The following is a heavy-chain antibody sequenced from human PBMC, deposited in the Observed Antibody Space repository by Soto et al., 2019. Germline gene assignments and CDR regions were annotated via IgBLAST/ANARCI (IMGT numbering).Heavy chain of an antibody. V-gene: IGHV1-69*13. CDR2: IIPIFGTA. CDR3: ASLDRVGATDWYFDL. Sequence: SVKVSCKASGGTFSSYAISWVRQAPGQGLEWMGGIIPIFGTANYAQKFQGRVTITADESTSTAYMELSSLRSEDTAVYYCASLDRVGATDWYFDLWGRGTLVTSPQ. J-gene: IGHJ2*01. D-gene: IGHD1-26*01. CDR1: GGTFSSYA.